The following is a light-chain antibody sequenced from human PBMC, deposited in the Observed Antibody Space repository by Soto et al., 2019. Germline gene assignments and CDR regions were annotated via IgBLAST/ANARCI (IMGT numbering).Light chain of an antibody. J-gene: IGKJ1*01. V-gene: IGKV1-5*01. CDR1: QSLGIW. CDR3: QEYNSYSGT. Sequence: DIQLTQSPSTPSASVGDRVTITCRASQSLGIWLAWHQQKPGKAPKLLIYDASTLKSGVPSRFSGSGSGTKFTLTISSLQPDDFATYYCQEYNSYSGTFGQGTKADSK. CDR2: DAS.